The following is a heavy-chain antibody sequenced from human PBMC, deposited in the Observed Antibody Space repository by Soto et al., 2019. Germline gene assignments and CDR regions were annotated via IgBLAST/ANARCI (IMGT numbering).Heavy chain of an antibody. CDR2: IYYSGST. J-gene: IGHJ6*02. V-gene: IGHV4-59*01. D-gene: IGHD6-19*01. CDR1: GGSISSYY. CDR3: ERDGWVFFGANYNGMDA. Sequence: QVQLQESGPGLVKPSETLSLTCTVSGGSISSYYWSWIRQPPGKGLGGIGDIYYSGSTNYNPSLTSGVTIPKDTSKNQFSPKLSSVTAPYTAVSYGERDGWVFFGANYNGMDAWGQGTTVTVSS.